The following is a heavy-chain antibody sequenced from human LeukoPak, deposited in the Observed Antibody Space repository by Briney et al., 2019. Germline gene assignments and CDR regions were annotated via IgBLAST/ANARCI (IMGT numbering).Heavy chain of an antibody. CDR1: GFTFTNYW. CDR2: TKQDETEK. J-gene: IGHJ4*02. V-gene: IGHV3-7*04. CDR3: ARNRQWLLADY. Sequence: GGSLRLSCAASGFTFTNYWMSWVRQAPGKGLEWVANTKQDETEKHYADSVKGRFTISRDNAQNSLYLQMNSLRTEDTAVYFCARNRQWLLADYWGQGTVVTVSS. D-gene: IGHD3-22*01.